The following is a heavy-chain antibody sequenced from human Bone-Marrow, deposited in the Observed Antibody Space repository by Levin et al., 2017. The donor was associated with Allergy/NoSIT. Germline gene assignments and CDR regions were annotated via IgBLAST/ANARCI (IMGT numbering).Heavy chain of an antibody. CDR2: ISSSSSYI. J-gene: IGHJ6*02. Sequence: PGGSLRLSCAASGFTFSSYSMNWVRQAPGKGLEWVSSISSSSSYIYYADSVKGRFTISRDNAKNSLYLQMNSLRAEDTAVYYCARDCGSSWYRDYYYGMDVWGQGTTVTVSS. V-gene: IGHV3-21*01. CDR3: ARDCGSSWYRDYYYGMDV. D-gene: IGHD6-13*01. CDR1: GFTFSSYS.